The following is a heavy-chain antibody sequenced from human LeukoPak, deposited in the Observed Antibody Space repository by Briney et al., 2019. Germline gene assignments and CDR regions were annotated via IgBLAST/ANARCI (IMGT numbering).Heavy chain of an antibody. CDR1: GFTFSSYA. D-gene: IGHD1-1*01. V-gene: IGHV3-30-3*01. Sequence: GGSLRLSCAASGFTFSSYAMHWVRQAPGKGLEWVAVISYDGSNKYYADSVKGRFTISRDNSKNTLYLQMNSLRAEDAAVYYCAKDLFRATGTDYWGQGTLVTVSS. J-gene: IGHJ4*01. CDR2: ISYDGSNK. CDR3: AKDLFRATGTDY.